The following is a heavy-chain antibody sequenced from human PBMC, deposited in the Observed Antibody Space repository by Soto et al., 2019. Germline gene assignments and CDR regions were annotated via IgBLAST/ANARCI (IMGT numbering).Heavy chain of an antibody. D-gene: IGHD3-3*01. Sequence: QVQLVQSGAEVKKPGSSVKVSCKASGGTFSSYAISWVRQAPGQGLEWMGGIIPIFGTANYAQKFQGRVTITADKSTSTAYMELSSLRSEDTAVYYCTRHRRFLEWLSPFDYWGQGTLVTVSS. J-gene: IGHJ4*02. CDR3: TRHRRFLEWLSPFDY. CDR1: GGTFSSYA. V-gene: IGHV1-69*06. CDR2: IIPIFGTA.